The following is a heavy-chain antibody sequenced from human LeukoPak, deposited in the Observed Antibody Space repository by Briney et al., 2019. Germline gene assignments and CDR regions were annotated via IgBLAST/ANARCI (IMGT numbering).Heavy chain of an antibody. Sequence: PGGSLRLSCAASGFTFSSYAMSWVRQAPGKGLEWVSTISGSGGSTYYADSVKGRFTISRDNSKNTLCLQMNSQRAEDTAVYYCTTAAHGSGSDYWGQGTLVTISS. CDR3: TTAAHGSGSDY. J-gene: IGHJ4*02. CDR1: GFTFSSYA. D-gene: IGHD3-10*01. V-gene: IGHV3-23*01. CDR2: ISGSGGST.